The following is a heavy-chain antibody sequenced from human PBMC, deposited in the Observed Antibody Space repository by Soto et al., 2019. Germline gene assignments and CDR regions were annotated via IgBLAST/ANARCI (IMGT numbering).Heavy chain of an antibody. D-gene: IGHD5-12*01. CDR1: GFTFGDYA. J-gene: IGHJ4*02. Sequence: GSLRLSCTASGFTFGDYAMSWVRQAPGKGLEWVGFIRSKAYGGTTEYAASVKGRFTISRDDSKSIAYLQMNSLKTEDTHLYYFTRDDGYNSWGQRTVVTVYS. V-gene: IGHV3-49*04. CDR2: IRSKAYGGTT. CDR3: TRDDGYNS.